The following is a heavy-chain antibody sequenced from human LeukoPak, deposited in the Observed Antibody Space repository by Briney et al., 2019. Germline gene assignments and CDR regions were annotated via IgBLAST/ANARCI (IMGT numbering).Heavy chain of an antibody. D-gene: IGHD6-13*01. J-gene: IGHJ4*02. Sequence: GGSPRLSCAASGFTVSSNYMSWVRQAPGKGLEWVSVIYSGGSTYYADSVKGRFTISRDNSKNTLYLQMNSLRAEDTAVYYCARDSSSWYDYWGQGTLVTVSS. CDR1: GFTVSSNY. CDR3: ARDSSSWYDY. CDR2: IYSGGST. V-gene: IGHV3-66*01.